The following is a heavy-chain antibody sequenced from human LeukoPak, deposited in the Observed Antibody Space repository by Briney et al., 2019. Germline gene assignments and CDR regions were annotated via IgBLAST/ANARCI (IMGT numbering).Heavy chain of an antibody. D-gene: IGHD6-19*01. CDR2: ISGSGGST. J-gene: IGHJ6*03. V-gene: IGHV3-23*01. CDR1: GFTFSSDA. CDR3: ATAGSGWYSNYFYMDV. Sequence: TGGSLRLSCAASGFTFSSDAMSWVRQAPGKGLEWVSAISGSGGSTYYADSVKGRFTISRDNARSSLYLQMNSLRADDTATYYCATAGSGWYSNYFYMDVWGKGTTVTVSS.